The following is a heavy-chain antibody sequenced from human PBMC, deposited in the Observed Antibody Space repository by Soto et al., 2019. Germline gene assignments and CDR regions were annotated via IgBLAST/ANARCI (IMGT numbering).Heavy chain of an antibody. CDR2: IYPGDSDT. CDR3: ARGQTVGRTVGAFDI. CDR1: GYSFSTYY. V-gene: IGHV5-51*01. D-gene: IGHD1-26*01. Sequence: EVQLVQSGAEVKKPGESLKISCKGSGYSFSTYYIGWVRQMPGKGLECMGIIYPGDSDTRYSPSFQGQVLISVDKAILTAYLHWGSLEASDTAVYYCARGQTVGRTVGAFDIWGQGTVVTVPS. J-gene: IGHJ3*02.